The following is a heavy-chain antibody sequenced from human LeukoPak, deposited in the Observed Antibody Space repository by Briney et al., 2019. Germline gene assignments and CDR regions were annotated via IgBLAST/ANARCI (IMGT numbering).Heavy chain of an antibody. Sequence: GGSLRLSCAASGFTFSSYSMNWVRQAPGKGLEWVSSISSSSSYIYYADSVKGRFTISRDNAKNTLYMQMNSLRAEDTAVCYCAKKYDYDRYYMDVWGKGTTVTISS. D-gene: IGHD3-22*01. CDR3: AKKYDYDRYYMDV. J-gene: IGHJ6*03. CDR2: ISSSSSYI. V-gene: IGHV3-21*04. CDR1: GFTFSSYS.